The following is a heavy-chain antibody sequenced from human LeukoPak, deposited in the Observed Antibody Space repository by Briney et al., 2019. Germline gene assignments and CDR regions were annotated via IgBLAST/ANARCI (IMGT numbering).Heavy chain of an antibody. Sequence: SETLSLTCTVSGGSISSYYWSWIRQPPGKGLEWIGYIYYSGNTYYNPSLKSRVTISADTSTNHFSLKLTSVTAADTAVYYCGRHVQAPSFDPWGQGTLVTVSS. CDR1: GGSISSYY. V-gene: IGHV4-59*08. J-gene: IGHJ5*02. CDR2: IYYSGNT. CDR3: GRHVQAPSFDP. D-gene: IGHD1-1*01.